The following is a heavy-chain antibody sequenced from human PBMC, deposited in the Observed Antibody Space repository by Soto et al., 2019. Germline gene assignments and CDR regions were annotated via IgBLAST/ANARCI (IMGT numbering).Heavy chain of an antibody. CDR3: ARESEDLTSNFDY. CDR1: GFTFTRYS. CDR2: ISSTTNYI. J-gene: IGHJ4*02. Sequence: PGGSLRLSCAASGFTFTRYSMNWVRQAPGKGLEWVSSISSTTNYIYYGDSMKGRFAISRDNAKNSLYLEMNSLRAEDTAVYYCARESEDLTSNFDYWGQGTLVTVSS. V-gene: IGHV3-21*06.